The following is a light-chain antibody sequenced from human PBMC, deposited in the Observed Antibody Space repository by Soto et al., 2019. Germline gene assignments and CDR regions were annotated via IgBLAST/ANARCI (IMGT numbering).Light chain of an antibody. CDR2: NVY. CDR3: SSYTYSSTYL. V-gene: IGLV2-14*03. J-gene: IGLJ1*01. CDR1: SSDVGGYNS. Sequence: QSALTQPASVSGSPGQSITISCTGTSSDVGGYNSVSWYQHHPGKAPKLMLYNVYNRPSGVFHRFSGSKSGSTASLTISGLQAEDEADYYCSSYTYSSTYLFGTGTKLTVL.